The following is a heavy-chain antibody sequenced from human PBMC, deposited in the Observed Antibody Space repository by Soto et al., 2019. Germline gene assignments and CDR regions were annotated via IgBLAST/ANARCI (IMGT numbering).Heavy chain of an antibody. J-gene: IGHJ5*02. CDR1: GYTFTSYD. V-gene: IGHV1-8*01. CDR2: MNPNSGNT. CDR3: ARETSAAGTGWFDP. D-gene: IGHD6-13*01. Sequence: QVQLVQSGAEVKKPGASVKVSCKSSGYTFTSYDINWVRQATGQGLEWMGWMNPNSGNTGYAQKFQGRVTMTRNTSISTAYMELSSLRSEDTAVYYCARETSAAGTGWFDPWGQGTLVTVSS.